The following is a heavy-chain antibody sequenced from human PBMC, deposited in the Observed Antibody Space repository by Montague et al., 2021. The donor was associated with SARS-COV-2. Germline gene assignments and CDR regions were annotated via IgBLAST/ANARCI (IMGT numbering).Heavy chain of an antibody. CDR3: ARGHLSVSMIVVVFTSASYYFDY. V-gene: IGHV4-34*01. CDR1: GGSFGDDH. CDR2: IKQSGST. D-gene: IGHD3-22*01. J-gene: IGHJ4*02. Sequence: SETLSLTCGVYGGSFGDDHWSWIRQPPGKGLEWIGDIKQSGSTNYNPSLKSRVTILVDTSKNQFSLKLTSVTAADTAVYFCARGHLSVSMIVVVFTSASYYFDYWGQXAQVTVSS.